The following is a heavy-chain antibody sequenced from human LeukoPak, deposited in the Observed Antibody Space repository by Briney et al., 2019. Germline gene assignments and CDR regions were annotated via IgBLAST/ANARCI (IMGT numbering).Heavy chain of an antibody. CDR1: GGSISSHY. V-gene: IGHV4-4*07. CDR3: ARGLSHSKDI. CDR2: VYTSGNT. Sequence: SETLSLTCTVSGGSISSHYWSWIRQPAGKGLEWIGRVYTSGNTNYNPSLKSRVTMSVDTSKNQFSLKLTSVTAADTAVYYCARGLSHSKDIWGQGTMVTVSS. J-gene: IGHJ3*02.